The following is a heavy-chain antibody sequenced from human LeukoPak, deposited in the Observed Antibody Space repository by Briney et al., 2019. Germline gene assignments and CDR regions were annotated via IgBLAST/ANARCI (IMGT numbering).Heavy chain of an antibody. J-gene: IGHJ3*02. CDR2: ISSSSSNI. CDR1: GFTFSSYS. D-gene: IGHD1-1*01. V-gene: IGHV3-48*04. Sequence: GGSLRLSCAASGFTFSSYSMNWVRQAPGKGLEWVSYISSSSSNIYYADSVKGRFTISRDNAKNSLYLQMNSLRAEDTAVYYCARSCGYNWNDAPDAFDIWGQGTMVTVSS. CDR3: ARSCGYNWNDAPDAFDI.